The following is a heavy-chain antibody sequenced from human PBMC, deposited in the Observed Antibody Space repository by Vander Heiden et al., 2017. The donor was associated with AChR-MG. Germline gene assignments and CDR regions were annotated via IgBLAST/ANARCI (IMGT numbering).Heavy chain of an antibody. V-gene: IGHV2-5*01. J-gene: IGHJ4*02. CDR3: VYRRGSYSYDFDF. Sequence: QFTLKEAGPTRVDPTETLTLTCTFFGFSLCSSGMGVAWIRQPPGKALEWLALICWNDDKRYSPSLKSRLTISKDTSKGQVVFTMTNMYPVDTATYYCVYRRGSYSYDFDFWGQGTLVTVSS. CDR1: GFSLCSSGMG. D-gene: IGHD3-10*01. CDR2: ICWNDDK.